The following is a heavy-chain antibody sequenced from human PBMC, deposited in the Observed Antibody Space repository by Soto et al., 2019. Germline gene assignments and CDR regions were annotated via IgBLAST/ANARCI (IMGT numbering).Heavy chain of an antibody. J-gene: IGHJ5*02. CDR2: IFDSGST. V-gene: IGHV4-4*02. D-gene: IGHD6-19*01. Sequence: SETLSLTCAVSGASIRSNNRWSWVRQPPGKGLDWLGEIFDSGSTNYNPSLKTRVTISIDTSKNPFSLTLSSVTAADTAIYYCARDSLGIAVLGTGRSKNNWFDPWGQGTLVTVSS. CDR1: GASIRSNNR. CDR3: ARDSLGIAVLGTGRSKNNWFDP.